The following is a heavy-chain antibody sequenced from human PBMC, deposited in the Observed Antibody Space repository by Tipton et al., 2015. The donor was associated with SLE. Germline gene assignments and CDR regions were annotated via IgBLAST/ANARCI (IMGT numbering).Heavy chain of an antibody. Sequence: PSLTCAVHDGAFSGYYWSWIRQPPGKGLEWIGYIYYSGRTYYNPSLKSPVTISVDTSKNLFSLKLSSVTAADTAVYYCARRGYDLGGYYHYAMDVWGQGTTVTVFS. D-gene: IGHD2-15*01. CDR2: IYYSGRT. J-gene: IGHJ6*02. CDR3: ARRGYDLGGYYHYAMDV. V-gene: IGHV4-34*09. CDR1: DGAFSGYY.